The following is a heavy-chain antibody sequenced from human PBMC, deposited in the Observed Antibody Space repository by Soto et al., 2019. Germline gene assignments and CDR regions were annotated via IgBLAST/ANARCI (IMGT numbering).Heavy chain of an antibody. D-gene: IGHD3-9*01. J-gene: IGHJ4*02. CDR3: ARDLGDNVLTAYLDY. CDR2: IYYNGST. CDR1: GGSISSYY. V-gene: IGHV4-59*01. Sequence: LSLTCTVSGGSISSYYWSWIRQPPGKGLEWIGSIYYNGSTNYNPSLTSRVTILVDTSKNQFSLNLSSVTAADTAVYYCARDLGDNVLTAYLDYWGQGTLVTVSS.